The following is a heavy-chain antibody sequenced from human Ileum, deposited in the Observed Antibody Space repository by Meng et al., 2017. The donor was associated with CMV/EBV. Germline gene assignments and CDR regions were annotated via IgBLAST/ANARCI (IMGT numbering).Heavy chain of an antibody. J-gene: IGHJ4*01. CDR3: AREKVQFWSFEY. CDR2: IYISGIS. V-gene: IGHV4-4*07. CDR1: GDSISGFY. Sequence: QVQLQGSGPGLVKPSETLSLTCTVSGDSISGFYWSWIRQPAGKGLEWIGRIYISGISNYNPSLKSRVTISEDTSKNQFSLKVSSVTAADTAVYYCAREKVQFWSFEYWGHGTLVTVSS. D-gene: IGHD5-18*01.